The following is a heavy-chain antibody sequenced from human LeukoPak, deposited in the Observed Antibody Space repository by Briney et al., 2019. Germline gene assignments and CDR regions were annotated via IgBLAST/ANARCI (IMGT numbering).Heavy chain of an antibody. J-gene: IGHJ5*02. V-gene: IGHV1-18*01. D-gene: IGHD2-2*02. CDR1: GYTFTSYG. Sequence: GASVKVSCKASGYTFTSYGISWVRQAPGQGLEWMGWISAYNGNTNYAQKLQGRVTMTTDTSTSTAYMELRSLRSDDTAVYYCARDASSIVVVPAAINENWFDPWGQGTLVTVSS. CDR3: ARDASSIVVVPAAINENWFDP. CDR2: ISAYNGNT.